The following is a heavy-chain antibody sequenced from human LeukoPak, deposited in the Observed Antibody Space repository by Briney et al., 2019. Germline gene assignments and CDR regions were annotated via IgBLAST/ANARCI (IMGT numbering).Heavy chain of an antibody. D-gene: IGHD3-10*01. J-gene: IGHJ5*02. V-gene: IGHV1-2*02. CDR3: ARDPSDYYGSGSYMRWFDP. Sequence: ASVTVSCKASGYTFTGYYMHWVRQAPGQGLEWMGWINPNSGGTNYAQKFQGRVTMTRDTSISTAYMELSRLRSDDTAVYYCARDPSDYYGSGSYMRWFDPWGQGTLVTVSS. CDR1: GYTFTGYY. CDR2: INPNSGGT.